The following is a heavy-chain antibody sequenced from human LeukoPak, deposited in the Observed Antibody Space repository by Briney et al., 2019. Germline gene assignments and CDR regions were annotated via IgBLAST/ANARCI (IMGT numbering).Heavy chain of an antibody. CDR1: GGTFSSYA. V-gene: IGHV1-69*13. J-gene: IGHJ4*02. D-gene: IGHD1-26*01. CDR3: AKDRGATVVDY. Sequence: SVTVSCKASGGTFSSYAISWVRQAPGQGLEWMGGIIPIFGTANYAQKFQGRVTITADESTSTAYMELSSLRSEDTAVYYCAKDRGATVVDYWGQGTLVTVSS. CDR2: IIPIFGTA.